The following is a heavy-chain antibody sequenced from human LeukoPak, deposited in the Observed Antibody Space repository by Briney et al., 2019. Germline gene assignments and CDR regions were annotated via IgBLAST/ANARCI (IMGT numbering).Heavy chain of an antibody. CDR2: IYYSGST. J-gene: IGHJ5*02. D-gene: IGHD2-2*02. CDR1: GGSISSYY. CDR3: ARAIVVVPAAIGWFDP. Sequence: SETLSLTCTVSGGSISSYYWGWIRQPPGKGLEWIGYIYYSGSTNYNPSLKSRVTISVDTSKNQFSLKLSSVTAADTAVYYCARAIVVVPAAIGWFDPWGQGTLVTVSS. V-gene: IGHV4-59*01.